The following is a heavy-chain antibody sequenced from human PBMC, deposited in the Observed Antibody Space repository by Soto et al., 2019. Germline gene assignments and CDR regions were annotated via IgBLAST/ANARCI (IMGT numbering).Heavy chain of an antibody. Sequence: SETLSLTCTVSGGSISSSSYYWGWIRQPPGKGLEWIGSIYYSGSTYYNPSLKSRVTISVDTSKNQFSLKLSSVTAADTAVYYCVSSGYYGFDYWGQGTLVTVSS. V-gene: IGHV4-39*01. CDR3: VSSGYYGFDY. D-gene: IGHD3-22*01. CDR2: IYYSGST. J-gene: IGHJ4*02. CDR1: GGSISSSSYY.